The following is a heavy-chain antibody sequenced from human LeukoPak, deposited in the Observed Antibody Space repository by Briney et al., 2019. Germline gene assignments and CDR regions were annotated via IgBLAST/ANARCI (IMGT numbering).Heavy chain of an antibody. CDR2: ISSSNNYI. CDR1: GFTFSNYN. J-gene: IGHJ4*02. Sequence: GSLRLSCAASGFTFSNYNMNWVRQAPGKGLEWVSSISSSNNYIYYADSVKGRFTISRDNAKNSLYLQMNSLRAEDTAVYYCAILGGGIKHWYAFDYWGQGTLVTVSS. V-gene: IGHV3-21*01. CDR3: AILGGGIKHWYAFDY. D-gene: IGHD3-16*01.